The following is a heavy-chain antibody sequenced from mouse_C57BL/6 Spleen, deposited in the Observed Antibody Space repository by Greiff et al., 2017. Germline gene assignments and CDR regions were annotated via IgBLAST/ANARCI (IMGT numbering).Heavy chain of an antibody. Sequence: EVHLVESGGGLVKPGGSLKLSCAASGFTFSDYGMHWVRQAPEKGLEWVAYISSGSSTIYYADTVKGRFTISRDNAKNTLFLQMTSLRSEDTAMYYCARGDTVVANSPLYYWGQGTTLTVSS. CDR2: ISSGSSTI. D-gene: IGHD1-1*01. CDR1: GFTFSDYG. V-gene: IGHV5-17*01. CDR3: ARGDTVVANSPLYY. J-gene: IGHJ2*01.